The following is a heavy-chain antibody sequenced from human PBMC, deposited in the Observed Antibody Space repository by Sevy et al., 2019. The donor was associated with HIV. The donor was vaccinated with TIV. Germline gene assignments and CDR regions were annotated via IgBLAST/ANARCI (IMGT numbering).Heavy chain of an antibody. J-gene: IGHJ3*02. CDR1: GFSFSDYY. CDR3: ARVGFAASGGGFGAFDM. CDR2: ISGSTNAI. Sequence: GGSLRLSCAASGFSFSDYYMTWIRQAPGKGLEWVSYISGSTNAIFYADSVKGRFIISRDNTKKSLCLRMNTLRAEDTAVYYCARVGFAASGGGFGAFDMWGQGTMVTVSS. V-gene: IGHV3-11*01. D-gene: IGHD6-13*01.